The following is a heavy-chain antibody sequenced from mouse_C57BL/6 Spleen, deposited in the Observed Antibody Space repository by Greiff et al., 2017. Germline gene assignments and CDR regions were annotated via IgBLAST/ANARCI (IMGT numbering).Heavy chain of an antibody. CDR1: GFNIKDYY. Sequence: EVKLMESGAELVRPGASVKLSCTASGFNIKDYYMHWVKQRPEQGLEWIGRIDPEDGDTEYAPKFQGKATMTADTSSNTAYLQLSSLTSEDTAVYYCTTLYGSSLAWFAYWGQGTLVTVSA. D-gene: IGHD1-1*01. V-gene: IGHV14-1*01. CDR3: TTLYGSSLAWFAY. J-gene: IGHJ3*01. CDR2: IDPEDGDT.